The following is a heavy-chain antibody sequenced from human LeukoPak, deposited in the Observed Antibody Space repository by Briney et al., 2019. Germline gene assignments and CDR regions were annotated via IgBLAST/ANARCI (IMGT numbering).Heavy chain of an antibody. V-gene: IGHV3-48*01. CDR1: GFTFSSYS. D-gene: IGHD4-17*01. Sequence: GGSLRLSCAASGFTFSSYSMNWVRKAPGKGLEWVSYISSSSSTIYYADSVKGRFTISRDNAKNSLYLQMNSLRAEDTAVYYCASDSTVTTLDYWGQGTLVTVSS. CDR2: ISSSSSTI. J-gene: IGHJ4*02. CDR3: ASDSTVTTLDY.